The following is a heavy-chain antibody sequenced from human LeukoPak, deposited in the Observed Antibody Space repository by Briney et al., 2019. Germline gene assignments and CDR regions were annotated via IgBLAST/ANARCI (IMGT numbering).Heavy chain of an antibody. D-gene: IGHD6-19*01. CDR1: GFTFTTYA. CDR2: ISGSGGST. Sequence: PGGPLGPSCAASGFTFTTYALSWVPQAPGKGLEWVQVISGSGGSTYYADSAKGRFTISRDNSKNTLYLQMNSLRAEDTAVYYCASQTYSSGWYYFDYWGQGTLVTVSS. J-gene: IGHJ4*02. CDR3: ASQTYSSGWYYFDY. V-gene: IGHV3-23*01.